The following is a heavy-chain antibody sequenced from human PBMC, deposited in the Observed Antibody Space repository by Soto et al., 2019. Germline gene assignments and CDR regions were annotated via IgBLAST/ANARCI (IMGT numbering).Heavy chain of an antibody. J-gene: IGHJ4*02. D-gene: IGHD6-19*01. CDR1: GFNFKKFA. V-gene: IGHV3-23*01. Sequence: GGALRLSCVASGFNFKKFAMAWVRQAAGEGLEWVSGISCCGGSASYADSVKGRFSIARDDSKNTVSLQLNSLRVEDTAQYYCAKADGQQWLIPHLDNWGQGTLVTVSS. CDR3: AKADGQQWLIPHLDN. CDR2: ISCCGGSA.